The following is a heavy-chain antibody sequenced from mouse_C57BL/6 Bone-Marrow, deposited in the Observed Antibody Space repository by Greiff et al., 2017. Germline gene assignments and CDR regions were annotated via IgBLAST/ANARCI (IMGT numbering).Heavy chain of an antibody. J-gene: IGHJ1*03. CDR3: AIEPLWYFDV. CDR1: GYTFTSYW. Sequence: VQLQQSGAELAKPGASVKLSCKDSGYTFTSYWMHWVKQRPGQGLEWIGYINPSSGYTKYNQKFKDKATLTADKSSSTAYMQLSSLTYEDSAVYYCAIEPLWYFDVWGTGTTVTVSS. CDR2: INPSSGYT. V-gene: IGHV1-7*01.